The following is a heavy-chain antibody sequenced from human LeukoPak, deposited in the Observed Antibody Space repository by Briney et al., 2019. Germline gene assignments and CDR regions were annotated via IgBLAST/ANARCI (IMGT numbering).Heavy chain of an antibody. D-gene: IGHD6-13*01. CDR2: INHSGST. Sequence: SETLSLTCAVYGGSFSGYYWSWIRQPPGKGLEWIGEINHSGSTNYNPSLKSRVTISVDTSKNQFSLKLSSVTAADTAVYYCARGPYSSSWYRIYYYYYYYMDVWGKGTTVTVSS. V-gene: IGHV4-34*01. J-gene: IGHJ6*03. CDR1: GGSFSGYY. CDR3: ARGPYSSSWYRIYYYYYYYMDV.